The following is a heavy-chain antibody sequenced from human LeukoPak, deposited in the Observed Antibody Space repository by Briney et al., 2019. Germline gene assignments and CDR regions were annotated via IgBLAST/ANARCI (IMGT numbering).Heavy chain of an antibody. CDR3: ARRGGGYSYGLFDY. J-gene: IGHJ4*02. D-gene: IGHD5-18*01. CDR1: GGSISSSSYY. Sequence: TSETLSLTCTVSGGSISSSSYYWGWIRQPPGKGLEWIGSIYYSGSTYYNPSLKSRVTTSVDTSKNQFSLKLSSVTAADTAVYYCARRGGGYSYGLFDYWGQGTLVTVSS. CDR2: IYYSGST. V-gene: IGHV4-39*01.